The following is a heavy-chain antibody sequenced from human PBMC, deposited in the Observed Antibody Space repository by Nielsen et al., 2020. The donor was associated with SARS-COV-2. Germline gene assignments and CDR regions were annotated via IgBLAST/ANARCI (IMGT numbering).Heavy chain of an antibody. J-gene: IGHJ3*02. Sequence: GGSLRLSCAASRFTFRGYWMHWVRQAPGKGLVWVSRINVDGSTTSYADSVKGRFTISRDNARNTLYLQMNSLRAEDTAVYYCARDYLTTEWAFDIWGQGTMVTVSS. CDR1: RFTFRGYW. V-gene: IGHV3-74*01. CDR3: ARDYLTTEWAFDI. D-gene: IGHD1-1*01. CDR2: INVDGSTT.